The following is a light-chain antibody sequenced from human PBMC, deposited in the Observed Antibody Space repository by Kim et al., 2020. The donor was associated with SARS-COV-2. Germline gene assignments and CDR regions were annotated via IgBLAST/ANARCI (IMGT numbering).Light chain of an antibody. CDR2: GAS. V-gene: IGKV3-15*01. CDR1: QSVSSN. Sequence: EIVMMQSPATLSVSPGERVILSCRASQSVSSNLAWYQQKPGQAPRLLIHGASTRATGTPARFSGSGSGTEFTLTISSLQSVDFAVYFCQQYNNWRPITFGQGTRLEIK. CDR3: QQYNNWRPIT. J-gene: IGKJ5*01.